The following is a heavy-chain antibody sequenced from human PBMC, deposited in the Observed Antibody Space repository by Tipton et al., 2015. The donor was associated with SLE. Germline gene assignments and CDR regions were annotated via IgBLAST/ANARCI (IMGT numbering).Heavy chain of an antibody. CDR3: AKDAFTYSGSTTGYFDF. D-gene: IGHD1-26*01. Sequence: SLRLSCVASGFTFRNYGMSWVRQAPGKGLEWVSGISVSGSYTYYTDSVKGRFTISRDDSKNTLYLQMNSLRAEDTAIYYCAKDAFTYSGSTTGYFDFWGQGTLVTVSS. CDR2: ISVSGSYT. V-gene: IGHV3-23*01. J-gene: IGHJ4*02. CDR1: GFTFRNYG.